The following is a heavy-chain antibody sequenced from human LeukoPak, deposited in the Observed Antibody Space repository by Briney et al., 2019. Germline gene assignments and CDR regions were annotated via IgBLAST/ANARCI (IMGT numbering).Heavy chain of an antibody. Sequence: GESMKISCKGSGYKFTSYWIGWVRQMPGKGLEWMGTIYPGDSDTRYSPSFQGQVTISADKSISTAYLQWSSLKASDTAMYYCARAVNFGYCSSTSCAAWFDPCGQGTLVTVSS. CDR2: IYPGDSDT. V-gene: IGHV5-51*01. CDR3: ARAVNFGYCSSTSCAAWFDP. D-gene: IGHD2-2*03. J-gene: IGHJ5*02. CDR1: GYKFTSYW.